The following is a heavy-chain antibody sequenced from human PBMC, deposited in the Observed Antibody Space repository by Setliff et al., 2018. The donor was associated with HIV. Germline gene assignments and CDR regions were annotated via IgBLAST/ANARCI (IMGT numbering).Heavy chain of an antibody. CDR3: ARRDGYSYGFYFDY. V-gene: IGHV4-39*01. CDR2: IYYSGST. CDR1: GGSISSSSYY. J-gene: IGHJ4*02. D-gene: IGHD5-18*01. Sequence: SETLSLTCTVSGGSISSSSYYWGWIRQPPGKGLEWIGSIYYSGSTYYNPSLKSRVTISVDTSKNQYSLKLSSVTAADTAVYYCARRDGYSYGFYFDYWGQGTLVTVSS.